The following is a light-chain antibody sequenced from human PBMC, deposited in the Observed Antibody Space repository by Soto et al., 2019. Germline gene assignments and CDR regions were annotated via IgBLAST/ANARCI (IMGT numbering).Light chain of an antibody. CDR3: QQRSNWRVT. CDR2: DAS. Sequence: EIALTQSPATLSLSPGERATLSCRASQSVNIYLAWYQQKPGQAPRLLIYDASNRATGIPARFSGSGSGTDFSLTISSLEPEDIAVYYCQQRSNWRVTFGGGTKV. V-gene: IGKV3-11*01. CDR1: QSVNIY. J-gene: IGKJ4*01.